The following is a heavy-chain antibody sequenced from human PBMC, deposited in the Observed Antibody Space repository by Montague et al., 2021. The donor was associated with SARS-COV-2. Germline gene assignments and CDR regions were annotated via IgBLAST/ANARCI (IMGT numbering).Heavy chain of an antibody. CDR3: ARGDFGVVIIPYYYFCMDV. CDR1: GGSISSSSYY. D-gene: IGHD3-3*01. CDR2: KYYSGST. Sequence: SETLSLTCTVSGGSISSSSYYWGWIRQPPGKGLEWIGNKYYSGSTYYNPSLKSRVTISVDTSKNQFSLRLSSVTAADTAAYYCARGDFGVVIIPYYYFCMDVWGKGTTVTVSS. V-gene: IGHV4-39*01. J-gene: IGHJ6*03.